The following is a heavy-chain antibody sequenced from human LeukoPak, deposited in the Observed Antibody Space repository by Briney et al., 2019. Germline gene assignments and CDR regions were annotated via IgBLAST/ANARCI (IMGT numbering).Heavy chain of an antibody. Sequence: GGSLRLSCAASGFTFSSYAMSWVRQAPGKGLEWVSAISGSGGSTYYADSVKGRFTISRGNSKNTLYLQMNSLRAEDTAVYYCAKVSERGYYYDSSGYPFDPWGQGTLVTVSS. CDR2: ISGSGGST. V-gene: IGHV3-23*01. J-gene: IGHJ5*02. CDR3: AKVSERGYYYDSSGYPFDP. CDR1: GFTFSSYA. D-gene: IGHD3-22*01.